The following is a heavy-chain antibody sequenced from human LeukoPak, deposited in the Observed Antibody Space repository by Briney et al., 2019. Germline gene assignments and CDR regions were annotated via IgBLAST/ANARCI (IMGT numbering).Heavy chain of an antibody. CDR1: GYTFTSYG. CDR3: AGGRTDIVVVPATLRNYYFDY. D-gene: IGHD2-2*01. CDR2: ISAYNGNT. V-gene: IGHV1-18*01. J-gene: IGHJ4*02. Sequence: ASVKVSCKASGYTFTSYGISWVRQAPGQGLEWMGRISAYNGNTNYAQKLQGRVTMTTDTSTSTAYMELSSLRSEDTAVYYCAGGRTDIVVVPATLRNYYFDYWGQGTLVTVSS.